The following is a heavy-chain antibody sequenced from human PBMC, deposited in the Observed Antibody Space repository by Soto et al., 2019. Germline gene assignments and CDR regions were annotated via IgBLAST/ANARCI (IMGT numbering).Heavy chain of an antibody. CDR3: AREGSYSAYNFAHGIQLWSFDF. Sequence: SETLSLTCTVSGGSINTFYWSWVRQPAGKGLEWIGRIFSSGSTSFNPSLESRVAMSVDTSKNHFSLNLSSVTAADMAVYYCAREGSYSAYNFAHGIQLWSFDFWGQGALVAVSS. J-gene: IGHJ4*02. V-gene: IGHV4-4*07. D-gene: IGHD5-12*01. CDR1: GGSINTFY. CDR2: IFSSGST.